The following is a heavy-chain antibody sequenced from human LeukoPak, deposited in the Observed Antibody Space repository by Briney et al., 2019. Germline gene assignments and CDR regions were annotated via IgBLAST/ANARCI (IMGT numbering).Heavy chain of an antibody. CDR3: AKSIAVAGTWIDN. CDR1: GDSINYASY. D-gene: IGHD6-19*01. V-gene: IGHV4-38-2*02. J-gene: IGHJ4*02. CDR2: IHRGGTT. Sequence: SETLSLTCTVSGDSINYASYWGWIRQTPGKGLEWIGSIHRGGTTYFNPSLKSRVTMSIDLSKNQFSLKLTSVAAADPAMYYCAKSIAVAGTWIDNWGQGTLVLVSS.